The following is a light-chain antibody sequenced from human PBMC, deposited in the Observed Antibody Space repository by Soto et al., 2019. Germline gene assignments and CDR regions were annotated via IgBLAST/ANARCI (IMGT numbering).Light chain of an antibody. CDR2: DAF. CDR3: QQRSNWPRIT. CDR1: QSVSTY. Sequence: EIALTQTPATLSLSPGERATLSCRASQSVSTYLAWYQQKPGQAPRLLIYDAFNRATGVPARFRGSGSGTDFTLTISGLEPEDFAVYYCQQRSNWPRITFGQGTRLEIK. V-gene: IGKV3-11*01. J-gene: IGKJ5*01.